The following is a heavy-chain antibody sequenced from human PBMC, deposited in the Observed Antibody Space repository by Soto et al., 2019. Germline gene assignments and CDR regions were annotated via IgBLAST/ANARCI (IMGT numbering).Heavy chain of an antibody. J-gene: IGHJ3*01. CDR1: CFTFDSYA. D-gene: IGHD3-3*01. Sequence: EVKLLESGGGLAQPGGSLRLSCVGSCFTFDSYAISWVRQAPGERLQWIAAISGSADGTDYAHSVRGRFTISRDNAKKTVHLQMDSLRVEDTAVYFCAKDTVGGYSFWSGYYSDGLDVWGQGTLVTVS. V-gene: IGHV3-23*01. CDR3: AKDTVGGYSFWSGYYSDGLDV. CDR2: ISGSADGT.